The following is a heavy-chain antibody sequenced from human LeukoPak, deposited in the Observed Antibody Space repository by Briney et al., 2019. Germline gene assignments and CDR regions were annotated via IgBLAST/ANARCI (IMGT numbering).Heavy chain of an antibody. CDR3: AKFWLWQRVDYFDY. CDR1: GLTFSIYA. D-gene: IGHD5-18*01. Sequence: PGGSLRLSCAASGLTFSIYAMSWVRQAPGKGLEWVSAISGSGGSTYYADSVKGRFTISRDNSKNTLYLQMNSLRAEDTAVYYCAKFWLWQRVDYFDYWGQGTLVTVSS. J-gene: IGHJ4*02. CDR2: ISGSGGST. V-gene: IGHV3-23*01.